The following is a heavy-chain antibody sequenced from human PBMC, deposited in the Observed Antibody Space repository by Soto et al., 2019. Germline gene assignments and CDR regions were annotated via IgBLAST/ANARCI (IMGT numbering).Heavy chain of an antibody. CDR3: ARHRTPSSSWPNLFDP. D-gene: IGHD6-13*01. Sequence: ESLKISCKGSGYSFTSYWIGWVRQMPGKGLEWMGIIYPGDSDTRYSPSFQGQVTISADKSISTAYLQWSSLKASDTAMYYCARHRTPSSSWPNLFDPWGQGTLVTVSS. CDR1: GYSFTSYW. J-gene: IGHJ5*02. CDR2: IYPGDSDT. V-gene: IGHV5-51*01.